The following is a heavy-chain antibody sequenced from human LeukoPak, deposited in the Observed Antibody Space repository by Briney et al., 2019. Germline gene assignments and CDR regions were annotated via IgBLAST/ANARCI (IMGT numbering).Heavy chain of an antibody. CDR3: AKVTGGDMITYGGLDY. CDR1: GFTFSGYA. CDR2: IIGSGDTT. J-gene: IGHJ4*02. D-gene: IGHD3-16*01. V-gene: IGHV3-23*01. Sequence: GGSLRLSCAASGFTFSGYAMSWVRQAPGKGPEWVSAIIGSGDTTYYAASVKGRLTISRDNSKNTLYLQMNSLRAEDTAVYYCAKVTGGDMITYGGLDYWGQGTLVTVSS.